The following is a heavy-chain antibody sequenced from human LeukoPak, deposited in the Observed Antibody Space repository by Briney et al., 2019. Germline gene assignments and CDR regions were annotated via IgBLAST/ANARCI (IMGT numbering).Heavy chain of an antibody. CDR2: IVVGSGNK. V-gene: IGHV1-58*01. Sequence: SANVSCTPSGFTFTSSAVQCGPQARGQRLEWIGGIVVGSGNKNYGQKFQERVTITRDMSTSLVYMELSSLRSEDTAVYYCARVAKMVIHTDYWGQGTLVSVSS. CDR1: GFTFTSSA. CDR3: ARVAKMVIHTDY. J-gene: IGHJ4*02. D-gene: IGHD2-21*01.